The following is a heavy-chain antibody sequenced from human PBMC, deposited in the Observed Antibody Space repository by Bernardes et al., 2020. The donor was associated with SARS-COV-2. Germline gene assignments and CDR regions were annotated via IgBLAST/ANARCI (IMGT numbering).Heavy chain of an antibody. CDR3: AIPPTNYDRYGMDV. Sequence: ASVKVSCMASGYTFTGYYMHWVRQAPGQGLEWMGCINPNSGGTNYAQKFQGRVTMTRDTSISKAYMELSRLRSDDTAVYYCAIPPTNYDRYGMDVWGQGTKVTVSS. V-gene: IGHV1-2*02. J-gene: IGHJ6*02. CDR1: GYTFTGYY. D-gene: IGHD3-22*01. CDR2: INPNSGGT.